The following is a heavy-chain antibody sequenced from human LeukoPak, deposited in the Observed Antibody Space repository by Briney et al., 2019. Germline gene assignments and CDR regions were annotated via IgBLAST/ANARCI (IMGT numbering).Heavy chain of an antibody. Sequence: ASVKVSCKVSGKSLSDLSIHWLRQPPGKGLEWLGGSDPEDGERIYAQMFQGRVTMTEDTSIDTAYMELSSLRSEDTAVYYCVTGFTTMAVDYFDYWGQGTLVTVSP. D-gene: IGHD5-18*01. CDR1: GKSLSDLS. CDR2: SDPEDGER. V-gene: IGHV1-24*01. CDR3: VTGFTTMAVDYFDY. J-gene: IGHJ4*02.